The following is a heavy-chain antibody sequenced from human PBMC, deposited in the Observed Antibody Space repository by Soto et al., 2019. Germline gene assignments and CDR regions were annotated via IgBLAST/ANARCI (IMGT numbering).Heavy chain of an antibody. J-gene: IGHJ4*02. D-gene: IGHD3-22*01. Sequence: SVKVSCKASGGTFSSYAISWVRQAPGQGLEWMGGIIHIFGTANYAQKFQGRVTITADESTSTAYMELSSLRSEDTAVYYCARAPYDSSGYYPLYYFDYWGQGTLVTVSS. CDR3: ARAPYDSSGYYPLYYFDY. V-gene: IGHV1-69*13. CDR2: IIHIFGTA. CDR1: GGTFSSYA.